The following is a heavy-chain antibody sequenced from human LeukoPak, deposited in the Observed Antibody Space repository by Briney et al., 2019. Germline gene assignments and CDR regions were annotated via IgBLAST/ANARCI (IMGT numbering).Heavy chain of an antibody. Sequence: GGSLRLSCAASGFTFSSYWMSWVRQAPGKGLEWVANIKQDGSEKYYVDSVKGRFTISRDNAKNSLYLQMNSLRAEDTAVYYCARVLPYDYINRFDRWGQGTLDTVSS. CDR3: ARVLPYDYINRFDR. V-gene: IGHV3-7*01. D-gene: IGHD4-11*01. J-gene: IGHJ5*02. CDR1: GFTFSSYW. CDR2: IKQDGSEK.